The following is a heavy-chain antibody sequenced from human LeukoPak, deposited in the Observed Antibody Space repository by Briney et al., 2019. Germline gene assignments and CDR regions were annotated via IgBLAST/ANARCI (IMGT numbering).Heavy chain of an antibody. CDR2: ISYDGSNK. D-gene: IGHD3-9*01. J-gene: IGHJ4*02. Sequence: TGGSLRLSCAASGFTFSSYAMHWVRQAPGKGLEWVAVISYDGSNKYYADSVKGRFTISRDNSKNTLYLQMNSLRAEDTAVYYCAKDPYDILTGYLDYWGQGTLVTVSS. CDR1: GFTFSSYA. V-gene: IGHV3-30-3*01. CDR3: AKDPYDILTGYLDY.